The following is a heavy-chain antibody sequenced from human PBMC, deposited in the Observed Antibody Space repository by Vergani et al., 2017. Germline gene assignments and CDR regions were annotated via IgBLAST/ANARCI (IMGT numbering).Heavy chain of an antibody. CDR2: IYSGDET. CDR3: ARPMHGYNYYFDY. D-gene: IGHD5-24*01. V-gene: IGHV3-66*02. J-gene: IGHJ4*02. Sequence: ELQLVESGGGLVQPGGSLRLSCAASGSTVSGNYMTWVRQAPGKGLEWVSHIYSGDETYYADSVKGRFTISRDNSKNTLYLQMNSLRAEDTAVYYCARPMHGYNYYFDYWGQGTLVTVSS. CDR1: GSTVSGNY.